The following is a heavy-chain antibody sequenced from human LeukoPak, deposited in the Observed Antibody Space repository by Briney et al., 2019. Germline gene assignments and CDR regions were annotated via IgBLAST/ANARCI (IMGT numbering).Heavy chain of an antibody. CDR2: ISSSSSYI. CDR3: ARDYSTVTTFFDY. Sequence: GGSLRLSCAASGFTFSSYTMNWVRQAPGKGLEWVSSISSSSSYIYYADSVKGRFTISRDNAKNSLYLQMNSLRAEDTAVYYCARDYSTVTTFFDYWGQGTLVTVSS. D-gene: IGHD4-17*01. CDR1: GFTFSSYT. V-gene: IGHV3-21*01. J-gene: IGHJ4*02.